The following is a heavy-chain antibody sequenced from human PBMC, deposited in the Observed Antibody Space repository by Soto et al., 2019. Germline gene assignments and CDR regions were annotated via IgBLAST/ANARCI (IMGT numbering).Heavy chain of an antibody. CDR2: VDDSGTT. V-gene: IGHV4-59*01. D-gene: IGHD2-15*01. Sequence: QVQLQQSGPGLVKPSETLSLTCSVSAGSMRNYYWSWIRQPPGKGLDWIGNVDDSGTTKYNPSLRSRVTISVDTSTNQFSLKLSSVIAADTAVYYCSRDVSCSGGSCYPNDWFDPWGQGTLVTVSS. CDR1: AGSMRNYY. J-gene: IGHJ5*02. CDR3: SRDVSCSGGSCYPNDWFDP.